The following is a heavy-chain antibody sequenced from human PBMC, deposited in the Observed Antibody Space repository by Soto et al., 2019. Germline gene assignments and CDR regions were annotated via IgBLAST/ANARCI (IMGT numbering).Heavy chain of an antibody. Sequence: QVQLVGSGGGVVQPGWSLRLSCEASGFSFSSHGMHWVRQAPGKGLEWLAVISYDGNNKYYADSVKGRFSISRDNYKNTLYLQMNSLRAEDTAVYYCAKDHLPTTITTPWFDPWGQGTLVTVSS. CDR1: GFSFSSHG. D-gene: IGHD4-17*01. J-gene: IGHJ5*02. CDR2: ISYDGNNK. CDR3: AKDHLPTTITTPWFDP. V-gene: IGHV3-30*18.